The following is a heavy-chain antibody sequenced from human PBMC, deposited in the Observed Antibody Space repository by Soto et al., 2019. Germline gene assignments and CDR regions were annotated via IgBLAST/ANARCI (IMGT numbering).Heavy chain of an antibody. J-gene: IGHJ5*02. V-gene: IGHV4-59*01. CDR2: IYYSGST. Sequence: SETLSLTCTVSGGSISSYYWSWIRQPPGKGLEWIGYIYYSGSTNYNPSLKSRVTISVDTSKNQFSLKLSSVTAADTAVYYCARDLGYCSSTSCYTNWFDPWGQGTLVTVSS. CDR1: GGSISSYY. CDR3: ARDLGYCSSTSCYTNWFDP. D-gene: IGHD2-2*02.